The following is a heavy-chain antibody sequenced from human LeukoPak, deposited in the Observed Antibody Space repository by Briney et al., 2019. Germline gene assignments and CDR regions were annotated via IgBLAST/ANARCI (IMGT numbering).Heavy chain of an antibody. V-gene: IGHV4-59*01. CDR1: GGSISSYY. CDR2: IYYSGST. D-gene: IGHD5-12*01. CDR3: ARMVWKRGYSGYAAY. J-gene: IGHJ4*02. Sequence: SETLPLTCTVSGGSISSYYWSWIRQPPGKGLEWIGYIYYSGSTNYNPSLKSRVTISVDTSKNQFSLKLSSVTAADTAVYYRARMVWKRGYSGYAAYWGQGTLVTVSS.